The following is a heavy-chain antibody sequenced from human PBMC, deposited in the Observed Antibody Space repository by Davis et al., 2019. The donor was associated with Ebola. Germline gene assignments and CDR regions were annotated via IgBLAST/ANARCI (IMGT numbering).Heavy chain of an antibody. D-gene: IGHD3-3*01. CDR2: ISGSGGST. V-gene: IGHV3-23*01. Sequence: GGSLRLSCAASGFTFSNYAMSWVRQAPGKGPEWVSAISGSGGSTYYADSVKGRFTISRDNSKKTLYLQINSLRAEDTAVYYCAKSGLSFGVVKYHYGMDVWGKGTTVTVSS. J-gene: IGHJ6*04. CDR1: GFTFSNYA. CDR3: AKSGLSFGVVKYHYGMDV.